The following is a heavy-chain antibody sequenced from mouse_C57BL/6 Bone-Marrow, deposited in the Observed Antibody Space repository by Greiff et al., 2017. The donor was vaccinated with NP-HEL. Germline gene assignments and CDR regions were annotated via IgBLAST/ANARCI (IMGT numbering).Heavy chain of an antibody. CDR3: ARPSFYGSSRDYYAMDY. V-gene: IGHV5-12*01. D-gene: IGHD1-1*01. J-gene: IGHJ4*01. CDR1: GFTFRDYY. Sequence: EVQLVESGGGLVQPGGSLKFSCAASGFTFRDYYLYWVRQTPEKRLEWVAYLSHGGGSTYYPATVQGRSTISRDNAKNTLYLQMSHLKSEDTAMYYCARPSFYGSSRDYYAMDYWGQGTSVTVSS. CDR2: LSHGGGST.